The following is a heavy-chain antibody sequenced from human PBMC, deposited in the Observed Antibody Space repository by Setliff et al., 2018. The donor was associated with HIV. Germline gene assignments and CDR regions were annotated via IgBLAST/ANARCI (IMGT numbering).Heavy chain of an antibody. CDR1: GYTLTDFY. Sequence: ASVKVSCKASGYTLTDFYIHWVRQAPGQGLEWMGRIDPQNAGTNFPQKFQGRVTMTWDRSTRTAYMELRSLTFDDTAVYYCARDPIGIDFGLSYYMDVWGKGTAVTVSS. V-gene: IGHV1-2*06. D-gene: IGHD3-3*01. CDR2: IDPQNAGT. J-gene: IGHJ6*03. CDR3: ARDPIGIDFGLSYYMDV.